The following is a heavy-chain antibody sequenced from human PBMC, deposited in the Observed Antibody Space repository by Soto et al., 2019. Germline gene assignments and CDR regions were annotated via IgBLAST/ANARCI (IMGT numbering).Heavy chain of an antibody. CDR3: ARGYSFTPALHVYV. J-gene: IGHJ2*01. D-gene: IGHD5-18*01. CDR1: GFTYNEYG. V-gene: IGHV3-20*04. Sequence: EVQLLASGGGVVRPGGSLRLSCVASGFTYNEYGMSWVRQVPGKGLEWISGVSWGGDDAGYADSVKGRFTVSRDNAKNSLYLQKDSLGAEDSAFYFCARGYSFTPALHVYVLGRSALVTVSS. CDR2: VSWGGDDA.